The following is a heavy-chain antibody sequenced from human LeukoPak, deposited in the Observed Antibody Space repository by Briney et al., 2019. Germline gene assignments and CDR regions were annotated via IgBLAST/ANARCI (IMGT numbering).Heavy chain of an antibody. V-gene: IGHV1-8*01. D-gene: IGHD6-19*01. J-gene: IGHJ6*03. Sequence: GASVKVSCKASGYTFTNFDINWVRQATGQGLEWMGWMNPNSGNTGYVQKFQGRVTMTMNTSITTAYMELSSLISEDTAVYYCARGPQWRGDYYYIDVWGRGTTVTVSS. CDR1: GYTFTNFD. CDR3: ARGPQWRGDYYYIDV. CDR2: MNPNSGNT.